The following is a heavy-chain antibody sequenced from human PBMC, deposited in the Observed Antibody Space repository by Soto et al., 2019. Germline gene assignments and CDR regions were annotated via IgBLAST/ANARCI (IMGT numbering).Heavy chain of an antibody. CDR3: ARSRYYDSSGYYSD. Sequence: ASVKVSCKASGYTFTGYYMHWVRQAPGQGLEWMGWINPNSGGTNYAQKFQGWVTMTRDTSISTAYMELSRLRSDDTAVYYCARSRYYDSSGYYSDWGQGTLVTVSS. CDR2: INPNSGGT. J-gene: IGHJ4*02. D-gene: IGHD3-22*01. V-gene: IGHV1-2*04. CDR1: GYTFTGYY.